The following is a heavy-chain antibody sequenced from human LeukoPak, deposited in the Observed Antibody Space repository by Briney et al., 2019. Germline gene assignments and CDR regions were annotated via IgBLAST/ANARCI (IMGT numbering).Heavy chain of an antibody. CDR1: GFRLSDFP. D-gene: IGHD3-16*01. CDR2: IGGRGGST. Sequence: PGGSLRLSCSASGFRLSDFPMTWVRQAPGKGPEWVSAIGGRGGSTYSADSLGGRFTISRDNSKGMVYLQMNSLKVEDTATYYCGKEGGAWGQGTKVTVSS. CDR3: GKEGGA. J-gene: IGHJ5*02. V-gene: IGHV3-23*01.